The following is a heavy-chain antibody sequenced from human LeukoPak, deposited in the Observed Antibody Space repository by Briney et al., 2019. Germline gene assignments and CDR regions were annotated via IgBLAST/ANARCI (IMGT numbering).Heavy chain of an antibody. V-gene: IGHV3-48*03. CDR1: GFTFSSYE. CDR2: ISSSGSTI. Sequence: PSGGSLRLSCAASGFTFSSYEMNWVRQAPGKGLEWVSYISSSGSTIYYADSVNGRFTISRDNAKNSLYLQMNSLRAEDTAVYYCARDSSSPPTVVIPFDYWGQGTLVTVSS. D-gene: IGHD4-23*01. CDR3: ARDSSSPPTVVIPFDY. J-gene: IGHJ4*02.